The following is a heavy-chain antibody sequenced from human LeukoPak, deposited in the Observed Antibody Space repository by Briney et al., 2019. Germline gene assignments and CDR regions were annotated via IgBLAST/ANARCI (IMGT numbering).Heavy chain of an antibody. J-gene: IGHJ5*02. V-gene: IGHV4-61*01. CDR3: AREISPLFDP. D-gene: IGHD2/OR15-2a*01. CDR2: IYNGVNT. CDR1: GASVSSASY. Sequence: PSETLALTCTVSGASVSSASYWTWIRQPPGKGVEWIAHIYNGVNTNYNPSLKSRVTISVDTSKNQFSLRLNSVTAADTAVYYCAREISPLFDPWGQGTLVTVSS.